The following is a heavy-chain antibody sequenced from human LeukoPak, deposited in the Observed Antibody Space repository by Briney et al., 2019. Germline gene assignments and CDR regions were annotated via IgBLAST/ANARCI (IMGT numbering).Heavy chain of an antibody. D-gene: IGHD6-19*01. CDR1: GFTFSSYW. CDR3: ARDGGDSSGWLGDWFDP. Sequence: PGGSLRLSCAASGFTFSSYWMSWVRQAPGKGLEWVANIMQDGSEKYYVDSVKGRFTISRDNAKNSLYLQMNSLRAEDTAVYYCARDGGDSSGWLGDWFDPWGQGTLVTVSS. CDR2: IMQDGSEK. J-gene: IGHJ5*02. V-gene: IGHV3-7*01.